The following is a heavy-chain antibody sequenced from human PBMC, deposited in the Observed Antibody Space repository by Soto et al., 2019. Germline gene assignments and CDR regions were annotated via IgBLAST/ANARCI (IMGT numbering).Heavy chain of an antibody. CDR1: RGSISSSHW. J-gene: IGHJ5*02. CDR3: ARARNYTNRLTWWFDP. Sequence: QVHLQESGPGLVKPSGTLSLTCSVSRGSISSSHWWTWVRQSPGKGLEWIGEINESGSTTYNPSLKSRHTISVDKSKNLFSLNLRYVTAADTAVYYCARARNYTNRLTWWFDPWGQGTLVTVAS. CDR2: INESGST. D-gene: IGHD4-4*01. V-gene: IGHV4-4*02.